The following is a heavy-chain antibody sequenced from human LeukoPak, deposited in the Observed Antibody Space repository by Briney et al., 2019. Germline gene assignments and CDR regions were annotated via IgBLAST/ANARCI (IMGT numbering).Heavy chain of an antibody. CDR3: AKGDIGGGRDY. V-gene: IGHV3-9*01. Sequence: GRSLRLSCAASGFTFDDYAMHWVRQAPGKGLEWVSGISWNSGSIGYADSEKGRFTISRDNAKNSLYLQMNSLRAEDTALYYCAKGDIGGGRDYWGQGTLVTVSS. CDR1: GFTFDDYA. CDR2: ISWNSGSI. D-gene: IGHD2-21*02. J-gene: IGHJ4*02.